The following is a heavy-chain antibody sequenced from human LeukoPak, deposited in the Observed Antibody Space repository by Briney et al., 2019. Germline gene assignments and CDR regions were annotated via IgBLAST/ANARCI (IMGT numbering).Heavy chain of an antibody. J-gene: IGHJ4*02. D-gene: IGHD6-19*01. CDR1: GGTFSSYA. V-gene: IGHV1-69*05. Sequence: GASVKVSCKASGGTFSSYAISWVRQAPGQGLEWMGGIIPIFGTANYAQKFQGRVTTTTDESTSTAYMELSSLRSEDTAVYYCAREMPVAVAGPSLDYWGQGTLVTVSS. CDR3: AREMPVAVAGPSLDY. CDR2: IIPIFGTA.